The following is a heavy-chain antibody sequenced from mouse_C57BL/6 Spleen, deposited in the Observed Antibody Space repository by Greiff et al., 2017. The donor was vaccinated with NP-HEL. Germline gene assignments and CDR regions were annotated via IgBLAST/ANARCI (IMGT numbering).Heavy chain of an antibody. CDR3: ARTARIQY. Sequence: EVQLQQSGPGLVKPSQSLSLTCTVTGYSITSGYSWNWIRQFPGNKLDWMGYISYSGSTNYNPSLKRRITITRDKSKNQFFLQLKSVTTEDSATYYCARTARIQYWGQGTTLTVSS. J-gene: IGHJ2*01. V-gene: IGHV3-1*02. CDR2: ISYSGST. D-gene: IGHD1-2*01. CDR1: GYSITSGYS.